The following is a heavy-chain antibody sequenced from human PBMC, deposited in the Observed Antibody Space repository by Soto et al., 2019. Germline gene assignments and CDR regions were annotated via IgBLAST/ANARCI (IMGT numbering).Heavy chain of an antibody. CDR2: IYYSGST. CDR3: ARAGDRETYYDFWSGYYRYYYYGMDV. V-gene: IGHV4-31*03. J-gene: IGHJ6*02. D-gene: IGHD3-3*01. CDR1: GGSISSGGYY. Sequence: TSDTLSLTCTVSGGSISSGGYYWSWIRQHPGKGLEWIGYIYYSGSTYYNPSLKSRVTISVDTSKNQFSLKLSSVTAADTAVYYCARAGDRETYYDFWSGYYRYYYYGMDVWGQGTTVTVSS.